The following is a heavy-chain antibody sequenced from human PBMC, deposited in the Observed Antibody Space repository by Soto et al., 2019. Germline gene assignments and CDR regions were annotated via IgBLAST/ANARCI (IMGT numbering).Heavy chain of an antibody. D-gene: IGHD2-21*02. J-gene: IGHJ4*02. CDR3: ARGPHIVVVTAILGASEYYFDY. Sequence: SETLSLTCAVYGGSFSGYYWSWIRQPPGKGLEWIGEINHSGSTNYNPSLKSRVTISVDTSKNQFSLKLTSVTAADTAVYYCARGPHIVVVTAILGASEYYFDYWGQGTLVTVSS. CDR1: GGSFSGYY. CDR2: INHSGST. V-gene: IGHV4-34*01.